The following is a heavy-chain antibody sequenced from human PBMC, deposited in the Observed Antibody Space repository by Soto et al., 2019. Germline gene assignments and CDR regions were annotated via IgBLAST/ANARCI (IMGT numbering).Heavy chain of an antibody. CDR2: IIPVFGTA. Sequence: SVKVSCKASGGVFRNYAINWVRQAPGQGLEWMGGIIPVFGTADYPQKFQGRVTITADESTTTAYVELTSLKTEDTAVYFCARDRWGSYSFDSWGQGTLVTVSS. V-gene: IGHV1-69*13. CDR3: ARDRWGSYSFDS. J-gene: IGHJ5*01. CDR1: GGVFRNYA. D-gene: IGHD1-26*01.